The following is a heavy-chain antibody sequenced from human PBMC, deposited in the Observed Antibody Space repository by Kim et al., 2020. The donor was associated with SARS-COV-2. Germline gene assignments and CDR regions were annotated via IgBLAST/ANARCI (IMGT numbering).Heavy chain of an antibody. V-gene: IGHV4-59*01. CDR2: VYHTGST. D-gene: IGHD1-26*01. Sequence: SGTLSLTCSVSGGAIRGYYWAWIRQPPGKRLEWIGYVYHTGSTNYNPSLRGRVTISLDTSKRQVSLTLTSVIAADTAVYYCASTGVGAVGWFDPWGQGTLVRVSS. CDR1: GGAIRGYY. J-gene: IGHJ5*02. CDR3: ASTGVGAVGWFDP.